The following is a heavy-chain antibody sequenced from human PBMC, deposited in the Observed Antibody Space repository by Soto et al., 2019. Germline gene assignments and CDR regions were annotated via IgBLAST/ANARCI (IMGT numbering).Heavy chain of an antibody. CDR1: GGSINNHY. J-gene: IGHJ4*01. V-gene: IGHV4-59*11. Sequence: QVQLQESGPGLVKPSETLSLACTVSGGSINNHYWSWIRQPPGKGLEWIGYIYYTGSSNYDPSLKSRVTMSVDTSKNQSALKLTSVTAADTAIYYCARANSYCEYWGHGILVTVSS. CDR3: ARANSYCEY. CDR2: IYYTGSS. D-gene: IGHD7-27*01.